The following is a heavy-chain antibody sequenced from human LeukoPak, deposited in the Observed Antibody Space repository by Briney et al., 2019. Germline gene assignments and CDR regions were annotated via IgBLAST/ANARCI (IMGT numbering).Heavy chain of an antibody. CDR3: AKKQSTMIVVVIPDAFDI. J-gene: IGHJ3*02. CDR2: ISSSSSTI. V-gene: IGHV3-48*01. D-gene: IGHD3-22*01. CDR1: GFTFSSYS. Sequence: GGSLRLSCAASGFTFSSYSMNWVRQAPGKGLEWVSYISSSSSTIYYADSVKGRFTISRDNAKNSLYLQMNSLRAEDTAVYYCAKKQSTMIVVVIPDAFDIWGQGTMVTVSS.